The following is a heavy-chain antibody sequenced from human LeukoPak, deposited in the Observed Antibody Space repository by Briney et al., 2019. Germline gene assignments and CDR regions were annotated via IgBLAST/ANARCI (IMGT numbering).Heavy chain of an antibody. V-gene: IGHV1-69*04. J-gene: IGHJ5*02. CDR1: GGTLTTYA. CDR3: ARERGSSGWYVGWFDP. CDR2: IIPILGIA. Sequence: SLKVSSTASGGTLTTYAISWVRQAPGHGLEWMGRIIPILGIANYAQKFQGRVTITADKSTSTAYMELSSLRSEDTAVYYCARERGSSGWYVGWFDPWGQGTLVTVSS. D-gene: IGHD6-19*01.